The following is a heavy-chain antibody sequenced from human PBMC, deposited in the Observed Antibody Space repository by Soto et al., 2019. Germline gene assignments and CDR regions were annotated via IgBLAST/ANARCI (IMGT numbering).Heavy chain of an antibody. V-gene: IGHV3-30*18. CDR1: GFTFGAYG. CDR2: ITYNGTNK. J-gene: IGHJ4*02. Sequence: AGGSLRLSCAASGFTFGAYGMHWVRQAPGKGLEWVAGITYNGTNKSYADSVKGRFIISRDNPKSTMYLQMDSLRVEDTATYHCAKEMTTNPFEYWGQGALVTVSS. CDR3: AKEMTTNPFEY.